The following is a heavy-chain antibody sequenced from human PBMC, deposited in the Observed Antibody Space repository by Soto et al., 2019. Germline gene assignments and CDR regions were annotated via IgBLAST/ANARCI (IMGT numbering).Heavy chain of an antibody. CDR3: ARDYYYDSRGYPGAYYYGMDV. J-gene: IGHJ6*02. Sequence: SETLSLTCTVSGGSISSYYWSWIRLPPGTGLEWIGHISDSGSTKYNPSLKSRVTISVDKSKNQVSLKLSFVTAADTALYYCARDYYYDSRGYPGAYYYGMDVWGQGTTVTVSS. CDR1: GGSISSYY. D-gene: IGHD3-22*01. V-gene: IGHV4-59*01. CDR2: ISDSGST.